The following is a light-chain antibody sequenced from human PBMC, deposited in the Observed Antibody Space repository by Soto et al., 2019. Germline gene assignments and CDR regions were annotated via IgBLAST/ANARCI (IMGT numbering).Light chain of an antibody. CDR3: TSYTSSSTYI. CDR1: SSDVGGYNY. V-gene: IGLV2-14*01. J-gene: IGLJ1*01. CDR2: DVT. Sequence: QSVLTQPASVSGSPGQSITISCTGTSSDVGGYNYVSWYQKHPGKAPKLMIYDVTNRPSGVSKRFSGSKSGNTASLTISGLQAEDEADYYCTSYTSSSTYIFGPGTKVTVL.